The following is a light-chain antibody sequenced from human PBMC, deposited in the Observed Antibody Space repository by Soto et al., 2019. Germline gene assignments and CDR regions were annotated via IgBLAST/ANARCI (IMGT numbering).Light chain of an antibody. Sequence: QSMLTQPPSVSGAPGQRVTISCTGSSSNIGAGYDVHWYQQLPGTAPKLLIYGNSNRPSGVPDRFSGSKSGTSASLAITGLQAEDEADYYCPSYDSSLSAVVFGGGTKVTVL. CDR1: SSNIGAGYD. CDR2: GNS. J-gene: IGLJ2*01. V-gene: IGLV1-40*01. CDR3: PSYDSSLSAVV.